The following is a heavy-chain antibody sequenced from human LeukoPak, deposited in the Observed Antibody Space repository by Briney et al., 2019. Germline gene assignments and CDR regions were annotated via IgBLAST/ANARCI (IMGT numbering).Heavy chain of an antibody. V-gene: IGHV4-31*03. CDR3: ARDRGYYDSSGPEYFQH. Sequence: SETLSLTCTVSGGSVSSGSYYWSRIRQHPGRGLEWIGYIYYSGSTYYNPSHKSRVTISVDTSKNQFPLKLSSVTAADTAVYYCARDRGYYDSSGPEYFQHWGQGTLVTVSS. CDR1: GGSVSSGSYY. CDR2: IYYSGST. D-gene: IGHD3-22*01. J-gene: IGHJ1*01.